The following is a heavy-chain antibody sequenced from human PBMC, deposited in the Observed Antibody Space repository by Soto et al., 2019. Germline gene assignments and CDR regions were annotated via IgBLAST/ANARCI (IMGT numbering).Heavy chain of an antibody. J-gene: IGHJ6*03. CDR1: GGSISSYY. CDR3: ARRATTDYYYYYYYMDV. V-gene: IGHV4-59*08. Sequence: SETLSLTCTVSGGSISSYYWSWIRQPPGKGLEWIGYIYYSGSTNYNPSLKSRVTISVDTSKNQFSLKLSSVTAADTAVYYCARRATTDYYYYYYYMDVWGKGTTVTVSS. D-gene: IGHD1-1*01. CDR2: IYYSGST.